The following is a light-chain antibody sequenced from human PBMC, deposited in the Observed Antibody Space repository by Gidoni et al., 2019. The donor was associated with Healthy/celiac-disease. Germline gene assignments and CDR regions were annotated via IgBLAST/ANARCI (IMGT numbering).Light chain of an antibody. CDR2: AAS. CDR1: QSISSY. CDR3: QQSYSTLSYT. J-gene: IGKJ2*01. Sequence: IQMPQSPSSLSASVGDRVTITCRASQSISSYLNWYQQKPGKAPKLLIYAASSLQSGVPSRFSGSGSGTDFTLTISSLQPEDFATYYCQQSYSTLSYTFGQGTKLEIK. V-gene: IGKV1-39*01.